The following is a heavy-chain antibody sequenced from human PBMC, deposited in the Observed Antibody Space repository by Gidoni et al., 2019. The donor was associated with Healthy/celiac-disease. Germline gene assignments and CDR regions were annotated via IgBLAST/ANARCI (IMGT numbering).Heavy chain of an antibody. CDR3: ARDVATKATSLNAFDI. CDR2: IYYSGST. D-gene: IGHD5-12*01. J-gene: IGHJ3*02. CDR1: GGSISSGGYY. Sequence: QVQLQESGPGLVKSSQTLSLTCTVSGGSISSGGYYWTWIRQHPGKGLEWIGYIYYSGSTYYNPSLKSPVTISVDMSKNQFSLKLSSVTAADTAVYYCARDVATKATSLNAFDIWGQGTMVTVSS. V-gene: IGHV4-31*01.